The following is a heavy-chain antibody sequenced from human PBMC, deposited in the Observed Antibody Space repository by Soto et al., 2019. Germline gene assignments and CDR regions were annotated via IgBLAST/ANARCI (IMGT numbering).Heavy chain of an antibody. CDR2: ISGSGGIT. CDR3: PRRGSGSYYDL. J-gene: IGHJ4*02. V-gene: IGHV3-23*01. D-gene: IGHD1-26*01. Sequence: EVQLLESGGGLVQPGGSLRLSCAASGFTFSSYVMRWVRQAPGKGLEWVSAISGSGGITYYADSVKGRFTISRDNSKNTLYLQMNSLRAEDTAVYYCPRRGSGSYYDLWGQGTLVTVSS. CDR1: GFTFSSYV.